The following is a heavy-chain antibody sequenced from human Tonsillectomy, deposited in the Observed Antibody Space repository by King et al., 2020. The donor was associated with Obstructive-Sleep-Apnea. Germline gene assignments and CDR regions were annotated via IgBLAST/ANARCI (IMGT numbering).Heavy chain of an antibody. CDR3: AGEFGIGIVGATYFDY. CDR2: VSAYNGNT. CDR1: GYTFTSYG. D-gene: IGHD1-26*01. J-gene: IGHJ4*02. V-gene: IGHV1-18*04. Sequence: VQLVESGAEVKKPGASVKVSCKASGYTFTSYGISWVRQAPGQGLEWMGWVSAYNGNTNYAQKRQGRVTMTTDTSPSTAYMELRSLRSDDTAVYYCAGEFGIGIVGATYFDYWGQGTLVTVSS.